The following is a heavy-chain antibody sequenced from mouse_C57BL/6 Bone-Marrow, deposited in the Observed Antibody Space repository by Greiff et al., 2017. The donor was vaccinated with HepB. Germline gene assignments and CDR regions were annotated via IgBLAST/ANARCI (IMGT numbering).Heavy chain of an antibody. V-gene: IGHV5-4*03. D-gene: IGHD3-2*02. Sequence: EVKLMESGGGLVKPGGSLKLSCAASGFTFSSYAIPWVRQTPEKRLEWVATISDGGSYTYYPDNVKGRFTISRDNAKNNLYLQMSHLKSEDTAMYYCANRLYYAMDYWGQGTSVTVSS. CDR1: GFTFSSYA. CDR3: ANRLYYAMDY. J-gene: IGHJ4*01. CDR2: ISDGGSYT.